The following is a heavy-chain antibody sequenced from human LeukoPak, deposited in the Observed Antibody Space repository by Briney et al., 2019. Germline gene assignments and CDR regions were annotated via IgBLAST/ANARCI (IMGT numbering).Heavy chain of an antibody. D-gene: IGHD2-8*02. V-gene: IGHV1-2*02. J-gene: IGHJ4*02. CDR1: GYTLNDYS. CDR2: IHPNSADT. CDR3: VSGGTEFDN. Sequence: ASVKVSCKASGYTLNDYSIHWVRQAPGQGPEWLGWIHPNSADTNYAQKFQGRVTMTRDTSIGTGYMELSSLMSDDTALYYCVSGGTEFDNWGQGTLVTVSS.